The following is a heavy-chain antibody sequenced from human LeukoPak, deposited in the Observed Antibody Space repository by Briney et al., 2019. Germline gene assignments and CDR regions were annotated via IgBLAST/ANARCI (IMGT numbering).Heavy chain of an antibody. J-gene: IGHJ4*02. Sequence: ASVKVSCKASGYTFTSYDINWVRQATGQGLEWMGWMNPNSGNTGYAQKFQVRVTMTRNTSISTAYMELSSLRSEDTAVYYCAKGSGSYWAYYFDYWGQGTLVTVSS. CDR2: MNPNSGNT. V-gene: IGHV1-8*01. D-gene: IGHD3-10*01. CDR3: AKGSGSYWAYYFDY. CDR1: GYTFTSYD.